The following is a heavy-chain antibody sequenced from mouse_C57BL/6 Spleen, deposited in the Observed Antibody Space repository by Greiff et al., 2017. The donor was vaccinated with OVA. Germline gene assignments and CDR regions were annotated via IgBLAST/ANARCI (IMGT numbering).Heavy chain of an antibody. D-gene: IGHD1-1*01. Sequence: QVQLQQPGAELVKPGASVKLSCKASGYTFTSYWMQWVKQRPGQGLEWLGEIDPSDSYTNYNQKFKGKATLTVDTSSSTAYMQLSSLTSEDSAVYYCARTGSITTVVAAVDYWGQGTTLTVSS. CDR3: ARTGSITTVVAAVDY. CDR1: GYTFTSYW. J-gene: IGHJ2*01. V-gene: IGHV1-50*01. CDR2: IDPSDSYT.